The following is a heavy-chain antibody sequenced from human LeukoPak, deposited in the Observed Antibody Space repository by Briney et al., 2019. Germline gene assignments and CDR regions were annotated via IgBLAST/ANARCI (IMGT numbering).Heavy chain of an antibody. D-gene: IGHD4-11*01. Sequence: SVKLFCKASGYTFTSYGMSWVRQAPGQGLEWMGWISAYNGNTNYAQKLQGRVTMTTDTSTSTAYMELRSLRSDDTAVYYCARDPQTTEGGFGYWGQGTLVTVSS. CDR3: ARDPQTTEGGFGY. J-gene: IGHJ4*02. V-gene: IGHV1-18*01. CDR2: ISAYNGNT. CDR1: GYTFTSYG.